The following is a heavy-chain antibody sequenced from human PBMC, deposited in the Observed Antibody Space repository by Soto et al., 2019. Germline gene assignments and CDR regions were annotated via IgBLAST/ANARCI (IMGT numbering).Heavy chain of an antibody. J-gene: IGHJ5*02. Sequence: QITLKESGPTLVKPTQTLTLTCTFSGLSLSTSGVGVGWIRQPPGKALEWLALIYWDDDKRYSPSLKSRLTITKDNTKNQVVLTMTNMDPVDTATYYCAHSLHTIFVVVTTNWFDPWGQGNLVTVSS. CDR3: AHSLHTIFVVVTTNWFDP. CDR1: GLSLSTSGVG. V-gene: IGHV2-5*02. CDR2: IYWDDDK. D-gene: IGHD3-3*01.